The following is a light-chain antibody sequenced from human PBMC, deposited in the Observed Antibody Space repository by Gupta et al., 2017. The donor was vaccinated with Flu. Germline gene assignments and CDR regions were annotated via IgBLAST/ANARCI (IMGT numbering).Light chain of an antibody. Sequence: PSSLSASVGDRVTITCRASQSISNYLNWYQQQPGQAPSLLIYVASTLQSGVPSRFSGSRSGTDFTLTISSLQPEDFATYYCQQSYSIPWTFGQGTKVE. CDR1: QSISNY. CDR2: VAS. V-gene: IGKV1-39*01. J-gene: IGKJ1*01. CDR3: QQSYSIPWT.